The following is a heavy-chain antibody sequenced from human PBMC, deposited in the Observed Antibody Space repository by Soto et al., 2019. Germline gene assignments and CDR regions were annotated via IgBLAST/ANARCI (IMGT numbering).Heavy chain of an antibody. Sequence: QVQLVESGGGVVQPGRSLRLSCASSGFTFSSYGMHRVSQAPGKGLEWVAVISYDGSNKYYTDSVKGRFTIARDNSKNTLYLQMHSLKAEDTAVYYCAKEEAYGSGGRPRVCYYDDGMDVWGQGTTVTVSS. CDR2: ISYDGSNK. J-gene: IGHJ6*02. CDR3: AKEEAYGSGGRPRVCYYDDGMDV. V-gene: IGHV3-30*18. CDR1: GFTFSSYG. D-gene: IGHD2-15*01.